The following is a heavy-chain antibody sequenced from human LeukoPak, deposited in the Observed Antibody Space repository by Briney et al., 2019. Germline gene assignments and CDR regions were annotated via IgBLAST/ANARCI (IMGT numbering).Heavy chain of an antibody. V-gene: IGHV3-9*01. CDR1: GFTFDDYA. CDR2: ISWNSGNI. J-gene: IGHJ4*02. D-gene: IGHD2-2*02. CDR3: TKGYCISTSCFTDY. Sequence: GGSLRLSRAASGFTFDDYAMHWVRQAPGKGLEWVSGISWNSGNIGYADSVKGRFTISRDNAKNSLYLQMNSLRAEDTALYYCTKGYCISTSCFTDYWGQGTLVTVSS.